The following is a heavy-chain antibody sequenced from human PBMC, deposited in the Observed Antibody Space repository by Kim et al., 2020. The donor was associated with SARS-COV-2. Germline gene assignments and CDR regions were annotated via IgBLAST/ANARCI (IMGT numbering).Heavy chain of an antibody. CDR2: VYHTGDT. Sequence: SETLSLTCSVSGYPVSSGSNFWSWIRQPPGKGLEWIGYVYHTGDTNYNPSLKSRLTISVDTSKNQFSLKLTSVTAADTAVYYCARAPDTLVRGVIEYYFDSWGQGTLVTVSS. CDR1: GYPVSSGSNF. V-gene: IGHV4-61*01. J-gene: IGHJ4*02. D-gene: IGHD3-10*01. CDR3: ARAPDTLVRGVIEYYFDS.